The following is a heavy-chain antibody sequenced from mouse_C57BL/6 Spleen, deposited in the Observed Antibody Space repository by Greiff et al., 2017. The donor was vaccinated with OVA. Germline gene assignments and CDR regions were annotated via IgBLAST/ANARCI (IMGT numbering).Heavy chain of an antibody. J-gene: IGHJ2*01. CDR3: ARGGVGRGYFDY. CDR2: IHPNSGSP. D-gene: IGHD4-1*01. CDR1: GYTFTSYW. Sequence: QVQLQQPGAELVQPGASVKLSCKASGYTFTSYWMHWVKQRPGHGLEWIGMIHPNSGSPNSNEKFKSKATLMVDKSSSTAYMQLSSLTSEDSAVYYCARGGVGRGYFDYWGKGTTLTVSS. V-gene: IGHV1-64*01.